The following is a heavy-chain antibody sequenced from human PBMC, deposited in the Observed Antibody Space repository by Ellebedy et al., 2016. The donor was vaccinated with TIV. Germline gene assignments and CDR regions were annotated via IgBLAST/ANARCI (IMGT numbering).Heavy chain of an antibody. CDR2: VCPSVRT. Sequence: GSLRLSCSVSGGSMSDEYYWSWFRQPPGKGLEWIGYVCPSVRTKYNPSLESRVTMSVDKSKNHFSLRLSSVTAADTAIYFCARLYLGGYWGQGTLVTVSS. CDR1: GGSMSDEYY. D-gene: IGHD3-16*01. J-gene: IGHJ4*02. V-gene: IGHV4-59*08. CDR3: ARLYLGGY.